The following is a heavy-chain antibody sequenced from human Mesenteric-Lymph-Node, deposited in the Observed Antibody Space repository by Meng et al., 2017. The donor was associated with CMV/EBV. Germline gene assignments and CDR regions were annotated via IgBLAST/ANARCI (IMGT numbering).Heavy chain of an antibody. CDR3: ARETIVASGTTLAY. J-gene: IGHJ4*02. CDR1: GGSINSGGYY. D-gene: IGHD6-13*01. CDR2: INNSGGT. Sequence: LRLSCIVSGGSINSGGYYWSWIRQHPGKGLEWIGYINNSGGTYYNPSLKSRVTISIDTSRNQFSLKLSSVTAADTAVYYCARETIVASGTTLAYWGQGTLVTVSS. V-gene: IGHV4-31*03.